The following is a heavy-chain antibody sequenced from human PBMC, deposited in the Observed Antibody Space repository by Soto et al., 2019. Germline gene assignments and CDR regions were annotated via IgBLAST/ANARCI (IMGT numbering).Heavy chain of an antibody. CDR2: IYYSGST. D-gene: IGHD2-2*01. V-gene: IGHV4-31*03. CDR3: ARIGGVVPAAYFDY. J-gene: IGHJ4*02. Sequence: SETLSLTCTVSGGSISSGGYYWIWIRQHPGKGLEWIGYIYYSGSTYYNPSLKSRVTISVDTSKNQFSLKLSSVTAADTAVYYCARIGGVVPAAYFDYWGQGTLVTVSS. CDR1: GGSISSGGYY.